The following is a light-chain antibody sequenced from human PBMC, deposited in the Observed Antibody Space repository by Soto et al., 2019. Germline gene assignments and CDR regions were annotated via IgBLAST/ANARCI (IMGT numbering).Light chain of an antibody. CDR2: GAS. CDR1: QSVSSSY. J-gene: IGKJ1*01. Sequence: PGERVTLSCRASQSVSSSYLTWYQQKPGQAPRLLIYGASTRATSIPARFSGSGSGTDFTLTISSLQPEDFAVYYCQQDYNLPTF. CDR3: QQDYNLPT. V-gene: IGKV3D-7*01.